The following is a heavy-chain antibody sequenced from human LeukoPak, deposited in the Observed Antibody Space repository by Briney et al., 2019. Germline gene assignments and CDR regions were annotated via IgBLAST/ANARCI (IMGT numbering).Heavy chain of an antibody. CDR3: ARHIRSWFGESQFDY. J-gene: IGHJ4*02. V-gene: IGHV5-10-1*01. Sequence: GESLRISCEGSGYSFATYWISWVRQMPGKGLEWMGTIGPGDSYTTYSLSFQGHVTMSIDKSITAAYLQWSSLKASDTATYYCARHIRSWFGESQFDYWGQGTLITVSS. CDR1: GYSFATYW. CDR2: IGPGDSYT. D-gene: IGHD3-10*01.